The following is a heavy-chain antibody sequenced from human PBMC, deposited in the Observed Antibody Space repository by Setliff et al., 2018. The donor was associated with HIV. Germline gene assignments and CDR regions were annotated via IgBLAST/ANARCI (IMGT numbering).Heavy chain of an antibody. Sequence: AGGSLRLSCATSGFGFSRYAMHWVRQAPGKGLEWVAVIWDDGSNKYYSDSVKGRFTISRDNSKNTLYLQMNSLRPADTAVYYCARDARLDYYDRSGYSYNYYYMDVWGKGTTVTVSS. D-gene: IGHD3-22*01. V-gene: IGHV3-30*19. CDR3: ARDARLDYYDRSGYSYNYYYMDV. CDR1: GFGFSRYA. CDR2: IWDDGSNK. J-gene: IGHJ6*03.